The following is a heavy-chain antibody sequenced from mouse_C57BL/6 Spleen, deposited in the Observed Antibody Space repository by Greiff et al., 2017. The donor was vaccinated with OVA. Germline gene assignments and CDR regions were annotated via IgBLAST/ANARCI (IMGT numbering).Heavy chain of an antibody. CDR2: IRSKSSNYAT. Sequence: EVKLVESGGGLVQPKGSLKLSCAASGFTFNTYAMHWVRQAPGKGLEWVARIRSKSSNYATYYADSVKDRFTISRDDSQSMLYRQMNHLKTEDTAMYYGVRLGSSGGGFAYWGQGTLVTVSA. D-gene: IGHD3-2*02. J-gene: IGHJ3*01. CDR1: GFTFNTYA. V-gene: IGHV10-3*01. CDR3: VRLGSSGGGFAY.